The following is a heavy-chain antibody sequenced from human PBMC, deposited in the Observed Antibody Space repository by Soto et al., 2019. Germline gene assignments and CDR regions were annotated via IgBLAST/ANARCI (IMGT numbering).Heavy chain of an antibody. V-gene: IGHV1-69*13. D-gene: IGHD2-21*02. CDR2: IIPIFGTA. J-gene: IGHJ6*02. CDR1: GGTFSSYA. Sequence: SVKVSCKASGGTFSSYAISWVRQAPGQGLEWMGGIIPIFGTANYAQKFQGRVTITADESTSTAYMELSSLRSEDTAVYYCARAREVVTPNYYYYYGMDVWGQGTTVTVSS. CDR3: ARAREVVTPNYYYYYGMDV.